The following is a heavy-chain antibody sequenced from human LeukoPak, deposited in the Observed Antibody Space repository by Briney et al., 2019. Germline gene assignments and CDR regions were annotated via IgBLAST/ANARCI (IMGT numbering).Heavy chain of an antibody. CDR3: ARSRRQQLALDAFDI. J-gene: IGHJ3*02. Sequence: GASVKVSCKASGYTFTGYYMHWVRQAPGQGLEWMGRIIPILGIANYAQKFQGRVTITADKSTSTAYMELSSLRSEDTAVYYCARSRRQQLALDAFDIWGQGTMVTVSS. D-gene: IGHD6-13*01. CDR1: GYTFTGYY. CDR2: IIPILGIA. V-gene: IGHV1-69*02.